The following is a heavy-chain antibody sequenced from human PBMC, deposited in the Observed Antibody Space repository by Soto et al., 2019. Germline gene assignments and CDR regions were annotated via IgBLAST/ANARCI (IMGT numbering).Heavy chain of an antibody. V-gene: IGHV4-61*01. J-gene: IGHJ4*02. CDR2: IYYTGST. CDR3: AREAAARYFDY. Sequence: SETLSLTCTVSGVSVNSDNYYWSWTRQPPGKGLEWIGYIYYTGSTTYNPSLKSRVTISLDTSRNQFSLSLKSVTAADTAVFYCAREAAARYFDYWGQGTLVTVSS. D-gene: IGHD6-6*01. CDR1: GVSVNSDNYY.